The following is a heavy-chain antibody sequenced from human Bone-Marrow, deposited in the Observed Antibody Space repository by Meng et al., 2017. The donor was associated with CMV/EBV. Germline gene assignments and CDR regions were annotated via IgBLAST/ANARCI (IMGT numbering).Heavy chain of an antibody. V-gene: IGHV4-34*01. D-gene: IGHD6-19*01. CDR1: GGSFSGYY. CDR2: INHSGST. CDR3: ARVVSSGWVDP. J-gene: IGHJ5*02. Sequence: GSLRLSCAVYGGSFSGYYWSWIRQPPGKGLEWIGEINHSGSTNYNPSLKSRVTISVDTSKNQFSLKLSSVTAADTAVYYCARVVSSGWVDPWGPGNRVTGAS.